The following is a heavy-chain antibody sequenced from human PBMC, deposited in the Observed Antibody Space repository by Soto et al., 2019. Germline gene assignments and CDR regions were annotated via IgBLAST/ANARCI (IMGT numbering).Heavy chain of an antibody. D-gene: IGHD6-13*01. CDR3: ARDWGYSSSWRTNYYFDY. CDR1: GYTFTSYG. J-gene: IGHJ4*02. V-gene: IGHV1-18*01. CDR2: ISAYNGNT. Sequence: QVQLVQSGAEVKKPGASVKVSCKASGYTFTSYGISWVRQAPGQGLEWMGWISAYNGNTNYAQKLQGRVTMTTDTSTSTAYRELRSLRSDDTAVYYCARDWGYSSSWRTNYYFDYWGQGTLVTVSS.